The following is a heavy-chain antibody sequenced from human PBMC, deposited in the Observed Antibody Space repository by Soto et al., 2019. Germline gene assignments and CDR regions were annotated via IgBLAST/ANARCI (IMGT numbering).Heavy chain of an antibody. CDR3: ARAGEGGAFEY. J-gene: IGHJ4*02. Sequence: QVQVVQSGAEVKKPGSSVNISCKPSGGTFSSYAINWVRQAPGQGLEWMGEIIPVVGPANYAQKFQGRVTITADAHEPMSTVYTHLSSLTSADTAIYYCARAGEGGAFEYWGQGTLVTVSP. V-gene: IGHV1-69*01. CDR2: IIPVVGPA. CDR1: GGTFSSYA. D-gene: IGHD3-10*01.